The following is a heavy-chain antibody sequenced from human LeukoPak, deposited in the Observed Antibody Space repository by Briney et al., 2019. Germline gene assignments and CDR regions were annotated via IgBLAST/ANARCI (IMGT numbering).Heavy chain of an antibody. Sequence: PSETLSLTCTVSGVSISSYYWSWLRQPAGKGLEWIGRTYTSGSTNYNPSLTSRVTMSVDTSKNQFSLKLSSVTAADTAVYYCARGPLGGSNWFAPWGQGTLVTVSS. D-gene: IGHD6-25*01. CDR1: GVSISSYY. V-gene: IGHV4-4*07. CDR2: TYTSGST. CDR3: ARGPLGGSNWFAP. J-gene: IGHJ5*02.